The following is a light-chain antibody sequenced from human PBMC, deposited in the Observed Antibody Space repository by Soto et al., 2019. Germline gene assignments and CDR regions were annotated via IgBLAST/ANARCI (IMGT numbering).Light chain of an antibody. V-gene: IGKV3D-20*02. CDR3: QQRSKWRT. Sequence: EIVLPQSSCTLSFSPGDRATLSCRASQTVTGNYLAWYHQKPGQAPRLLIHSASSRATGIPARFSGSGSGTDFTLTISSLEPEDFAVYYCQQRSKWRTFGQGTKVDIK. CDR1: QTVTGNY. J-gene: IGKJ1*01. CDR2: SAS.